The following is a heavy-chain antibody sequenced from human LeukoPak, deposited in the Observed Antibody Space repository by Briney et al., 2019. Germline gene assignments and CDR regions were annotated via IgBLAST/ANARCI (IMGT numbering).Heavy chain of an antibody. J-gene: IGHJ3*02. CDR1: GGTFSSYA. CDR3: ARDYGVYNAFDI. D-gene: IGHD4-17*01. V-gene: IGHV1-69*13. Sequence: ASVTVSCTASGGTFSSYAISWVRQAPGQGLEWLGGIIPIFGTANYAQKFQGRVTITADESTSTAYMELSSLRSEDTAVYYCARDYGVYNAFDIWGQGTMVTVSS. CDR2: IIPIFGTA.